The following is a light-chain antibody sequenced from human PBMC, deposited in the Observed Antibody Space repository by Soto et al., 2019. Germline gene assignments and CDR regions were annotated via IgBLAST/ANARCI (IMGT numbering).Light chain of an antibody. Sequence: ERVMMQSPATLSVSPRKRATLSCRASQSVGSVLAWYQQKPGQAPWILICGASTRATGIPARFSGSGSGTDFTLTISSLPSEDFAVYNCQQYNNWPYTFGQGTKLEIK. CDR2: GAS. CDR3: QQYNNWPYT. J-gene: IGKJ2*01. V-gene: IGKV3D-15*01. CDR1: QSVGSV.